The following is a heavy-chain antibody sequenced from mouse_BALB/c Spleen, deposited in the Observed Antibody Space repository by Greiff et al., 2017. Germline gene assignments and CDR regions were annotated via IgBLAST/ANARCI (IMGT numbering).Heavy chain of an antibody. V-gene: IGHV1-54*03. J-gene: IGHJ4*01. CDR3: ARPITTATFAMDY. CDR1: GYAFTNYL. CDR2: INPGSGGT. Sequence: QVQLQQSGAELVRPGTSVKVSCKASGYAFTNYLIEWVKQRPGQGLEWIGVINPGSGGTNYNEKFKGKATLTAVKSSSTAYMQLSSLTSDDSAVYFCARPITTATFAMDYWGQGTSVTVSS. D-gene: IGHD1-2*01.